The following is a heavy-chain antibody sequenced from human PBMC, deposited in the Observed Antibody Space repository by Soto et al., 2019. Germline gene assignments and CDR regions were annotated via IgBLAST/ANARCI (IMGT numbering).Heavy chain of an antibody. J-gene: IGHJ4*02. CDR2: ISYDGSNK. V-gene: IGHV3-30*18. CDR3: VKDGEYGGYDYFAF. Sequence: PGGSLRLSCAASGFTFSSYGMHWVRQAPGKGLEWVAVISYDGSNKYYADSVKGRFTISRDNSKNTLYLQMNSLRAEDTAVYYCVKDGEYGGYDYFAFRAQGTLVTVSS. CDR1: GFTFSSYG. D-gene: IGHD5-12*01.